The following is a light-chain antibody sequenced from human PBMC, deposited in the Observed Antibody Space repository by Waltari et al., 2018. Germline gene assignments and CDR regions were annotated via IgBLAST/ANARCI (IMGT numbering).Light chain of an antibody. CDR2: AVS. CDR1: QDIGNY. CDR3: LQHYTYPPT. J-gene: IGKJ5*01. V-gene: IGKV1-17*03. Sequence: DIQMTQSPSAMSASVGDRVAITFRASQDIGNYLALFQQKPGTVPKRLIYAVSSLESGVPSRFSGSDSGTEFTLTINRLQPEDLATYFCLQHYTYPPTFGQGTRLEI.